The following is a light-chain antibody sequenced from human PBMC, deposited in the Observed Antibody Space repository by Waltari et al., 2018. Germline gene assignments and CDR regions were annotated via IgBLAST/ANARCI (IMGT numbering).Light chain of an antibody. Sequence: EIVMTQSPATLSVSPGDRATLPCRASQSVKSNLAWYQQRPGQTPRLLIYGASSRARGVPDRFSGSGSGTDFNLTISSLQSEDFAVYYCQEYQTWLRGTFGQGTKVDIK. V-gene: IGKV3-15*01. CDR1: QSVKSN. CDR3: QEYQTWLRGT. J-gene: IGKJ1*01. CDR2: GAS.